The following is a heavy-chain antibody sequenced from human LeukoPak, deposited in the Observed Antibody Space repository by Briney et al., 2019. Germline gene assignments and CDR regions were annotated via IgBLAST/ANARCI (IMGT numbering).Heavy chain of an antibody. J-gene: IGHJ6*03. D-gene: IGHD3-3*01. CDR1: GGSFSGYY. CDR2: INHSGST. V-gene: IGHV4-34*01. Sequence: PSETLSPTCAVYGGSFSGYYWSWIRQPPGKGLEWIGEINHSGSTNYNPSLKSRVTISVDTSKNQSSLKLSSVTAAATAVYYCAREGPYYDFWSGYLHKDYYYYMDAWSQGTPVTVSS. CDR3: AREGPYYDFWSGYLHKDYYYYMDA.